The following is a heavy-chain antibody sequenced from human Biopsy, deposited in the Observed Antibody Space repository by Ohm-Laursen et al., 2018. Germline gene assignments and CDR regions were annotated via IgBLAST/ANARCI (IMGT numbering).Heavy chain of an antibody. CDR2: INHSGRT. J-gene: IGHJ6*02. D-gene: IGHD5-12*01. Sequence: GTLSLTCAVYGESFNGYYWSWIRQTPGKGLEWIGEINHSGRTNYNPSLKSRVTISVDSSNSQFSLRLTSVTAADTAIYYCARGSGYFKLDVWGQGTTATVSS. CDR1: GESFNGYY. V-gene: IGHV4-34*01. CDR3: ARGSGYFKLDV.